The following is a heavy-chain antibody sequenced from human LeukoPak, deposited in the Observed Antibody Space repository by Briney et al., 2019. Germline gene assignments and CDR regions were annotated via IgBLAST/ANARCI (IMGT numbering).Heavy chain of an antibody. Sequence: SETLSLTCAVYGGSFSGDFWSWIRQSPGKGLEWIGEINHGGSTTYNPSLQSRVTMSVDTSTNQFSLKLSSVTAADTAVYYCARDLGVGATTQDWFDPWGQGTLVTVSS. CDR2: INHGGST. D-gene: IGHD1-26*01. J-gene: IGHJ5*02. V-gene: IGHV4-34*01. CDR3: ARDLGVGATTQDWFDP. CDR1: GGSFSGDF.